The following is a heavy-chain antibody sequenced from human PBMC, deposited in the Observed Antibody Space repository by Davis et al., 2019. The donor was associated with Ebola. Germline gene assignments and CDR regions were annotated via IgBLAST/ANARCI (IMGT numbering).Heavy chain of an antibody. D-gene: IGHD6-13*01. CDR1: GYTFTSYA. J-gene: IGHJ4*02. Sequence: ASVKVSCKASGYTFTSYAMHWVRQAPGQRLEWMGWINAGNGNTKYSQKFQGRVTITRDTSASTAYMELRSLRSDDTAVYYCARNYPNSWYLGFDYWGQGTLVTVSS. CDR2: INAGNGNT. V-gene: IGHV1-3*01. CDR3: ARNYPNSWYLGFDY.